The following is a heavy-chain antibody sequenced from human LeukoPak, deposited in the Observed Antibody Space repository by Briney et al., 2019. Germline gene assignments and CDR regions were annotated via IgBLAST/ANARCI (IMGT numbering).Heavy chain of an antibody. Sequence: ASVTVSCKASGYTFTSYYMHWVRQAPGQGLEWMGIINPSGGSTSYAQKFQGRVTMTRDTSTSTVYMELSSLRSEDTAVYYCARERSNYYGSGSYFAFDIWGQGTMVTVSS. V-gene: IGHV1-46*01. CDR1: GYTFTSYY. CDR2: INPSGGST. J-gene: IGHJ3*02. D-gene: IGHD3-10*01. CDR3: ARERSNYYGSGSYFAFDI.